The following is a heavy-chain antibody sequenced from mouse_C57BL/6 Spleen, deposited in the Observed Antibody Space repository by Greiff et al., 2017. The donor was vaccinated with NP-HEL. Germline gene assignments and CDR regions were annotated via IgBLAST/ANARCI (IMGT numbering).Heavy chain of an antibody. CDR3: ARDGSGYGGYFDY. D-gene: IGHD3-2*02. J-gene: IGHJ2*01. V-gene: IGHV5-16*01. CDR2: INYDGSST. Sequence: EVMLVESEGGLVQPGSSMKLSCTASGFTFSDYYMAWVRQVPEKGLEWVANINYDGSSTYYLASLQRRFIISRDNEKNILYLQMSSLKSEDTATYYCARDGSGYGGYFDYWGQGTTLTVSS. CDR1: GFTFSDYY.